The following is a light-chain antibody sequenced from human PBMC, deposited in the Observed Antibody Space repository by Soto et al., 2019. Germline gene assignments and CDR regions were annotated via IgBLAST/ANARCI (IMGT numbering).Light chain of an antibody. CDR1: QTLSNR. J-gene: IGKJ3*01. CDR3: QQYGGSLIFT. Sequence: EIVLTQSPATLSSFPGERVTLSCRASQTLSNRLAWYQHKPGQAPRLLISGVSTRAPGIPDRFSGSGSGTDFTLTISSLEPEDFAVYYCQQYGGSLIFTFGLGPKWISN. CDR2: GVS. V-gene: IGKV3-20*01.